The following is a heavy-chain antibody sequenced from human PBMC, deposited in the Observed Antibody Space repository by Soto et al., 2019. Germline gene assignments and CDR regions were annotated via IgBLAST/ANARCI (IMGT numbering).Heavy chain of an antibody. Sequence: GGSLRLSCAASGFTFSSYGMHWVRQAPGKGLEWVAVISYDGSNKYYADSVKGRFTISRDNSKNTLYLQMNSLRAEDTAVYYCAILAVAGRDYFDYWGQGTLVTV. V-gene: IGHV3-30*03. CDR1: GFTFSSYG. J-gene: IGHJ4*02. D-gene: IGHD6-19*01. CDR2: ISYDGSNK. CDR3: AILAVAGRDYFDY.